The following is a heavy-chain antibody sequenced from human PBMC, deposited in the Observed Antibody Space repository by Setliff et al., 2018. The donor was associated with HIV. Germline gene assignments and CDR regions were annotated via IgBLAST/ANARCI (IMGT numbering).Heavy chain of an antibody. J-gene: IGHJ6*03. CDR2: IWYDGTNK. D-gene: IGHD3-3*01. CDR1: GFTFSSYG. Sequence: PGGSLRLSCAASGFTFSSYGMHWVRQAPGKGLEWVAVIWYDGTNKQYGDSVKGRFAISRDNSKNTLYLQMNSLRAEDTAVYYCAKDSLSGLSNFWRIYMDVWGKGTTVTVSS. V-gene: IGHV3-33*03. CDR3: AKDSLSGLSNFWRIYMDV.